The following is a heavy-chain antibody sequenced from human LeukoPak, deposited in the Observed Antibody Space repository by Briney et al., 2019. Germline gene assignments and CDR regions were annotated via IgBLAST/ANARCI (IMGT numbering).Heavy chain of an antibody. V-gene: IGHV3-23*01. CDR1: GFTFSTFA. CDR2: IFPSGGEI. CDR3: ATYRQVLLPFAS. Sequence: GGSLRLSCAASGFTFSTFAMIWVRQPPGKGLEWVSSIFPSGGEIHYADSVRGRFTISRDNSKSTLSLQMNSLRAEDTAIYYCATYRQVLLPFASCGQGTLATVSS. J-gene: IGHJ5*02. D-gene: IGHD2-8*02.